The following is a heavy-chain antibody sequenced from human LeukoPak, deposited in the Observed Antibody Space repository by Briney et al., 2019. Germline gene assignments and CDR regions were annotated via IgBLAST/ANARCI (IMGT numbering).Heavy chain of an antibody. Sequence: GGSLRLSCAASGFSFSNYGMSSVRQAPGEGLEWVSAISDSTWYADSVKGRFTISRDSSQNTVYLQMNSLRAEDTAVYYCAKDRRSYGGTSFDSWGQGTLVTVSS. V-gene: IGHV3-23*01. CDR3: AKDRRSYGGTSFDS. CDR1: GFSFSNYG. CDR2: ISDST. D-gene: IGHD4-23*01. J-gene: IGHJ4*02.